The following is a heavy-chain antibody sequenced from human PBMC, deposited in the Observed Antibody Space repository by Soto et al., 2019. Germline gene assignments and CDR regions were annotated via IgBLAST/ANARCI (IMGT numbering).Heavy chain of an antibody. CDR1: GFTFSSYA. CDR2: ISGSGGST. Sequence: AGGSLRLSCAASGFTFSSYAMSWVRQAPGKGLEWVSAISGSGGSTYYADSVKGRFTISRDNSKNTLYLQMNSLRAEDTAVYYCAKSLDIVEVVAPYEPWGQGTPVTVSS. D-gene: IGHD2-15*01. V-gene: IGHV3-23*01. CDR3: AKSLDIVEVVAPYEP. J-gene: IGHJ5*02.